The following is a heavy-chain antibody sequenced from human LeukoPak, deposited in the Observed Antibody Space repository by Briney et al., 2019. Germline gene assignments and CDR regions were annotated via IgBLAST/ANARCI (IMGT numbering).Heavy chain of an antibody. J-gene: IGHJ3*02. D-gene: IGHD3-22*01. CDR1: GGSISSYY. CDR2: IYHSGST. V-gene: IGHV4-59*12. Sequence: PSETLSLTCTVSGGSISSYYWSWIRQPPGKGLEWIGYIYHSGSTYYNPSLKSRVTISVDRSKNQFSLKLSSVTAADTAVYYCARGGSSGFDALDIWGQGTMVTVSS. CDR3: ARGGSSGFDALDI.